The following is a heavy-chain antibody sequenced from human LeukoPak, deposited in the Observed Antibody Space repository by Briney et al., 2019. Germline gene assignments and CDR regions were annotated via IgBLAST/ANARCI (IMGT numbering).Heavy chain of an antibody. V-gene: IGHV3-66*01. CDR3: ARDYYDSSGYYG. D-gene: IGHD3-22*01. CDR1: GFTFSSYA. J-gene: IGHJ4*02. CDR2: IYSGGST. Sequence: PGGSLRLSCAASGFTFSSYAMSWVRQAPGKGLEWVSVIYSGGSTYYADSVKGRFTISRDNSKNTLYLQMNSLRAEDTAVYYCARDYYDSSGYYGWGQGTLVTVSS.